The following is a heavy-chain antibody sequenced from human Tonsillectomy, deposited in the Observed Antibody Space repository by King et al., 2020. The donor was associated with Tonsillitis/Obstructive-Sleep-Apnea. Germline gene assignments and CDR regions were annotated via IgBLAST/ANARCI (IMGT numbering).Heavy chain of an antibody. D-gene: IGHD1-26*01. J-gene: IGHJ6*03. V-gene: IGHV3-11*05. CDR1: GFTFSDYY. CDR2: ISSSSSYT. Sequence: QLVQSGGGLVKPGGSLRLSCAASGFTFSDYYMSWIRQAPGKGLEWVSYISSSSSYTNYADSVKGRFTISRDNAKNSLYLQMNSLRAEDTAVYYCARGIVGATTYYYYYMDVWGKGTTVTVSS. CDR3: ARGIVGATTYYYYYMDV.